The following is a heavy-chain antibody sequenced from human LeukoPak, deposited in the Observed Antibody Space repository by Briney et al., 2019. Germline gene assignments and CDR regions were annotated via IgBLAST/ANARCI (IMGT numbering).Heavy chain of an antibody. CDR1: GYSFTNYW. CDR2: IYPGDSDT. J-gene: IGHJ3*02. D-gene: IGHD6-13*01. V-gene: IGHV5-51*01. Sequence: HGESLKISCKGSGYSFTNYWIGWVRQMPGKGLEWMGIIYPGDSDTRYSPSFQGQVTISADKSISTAYLQWSSLKASDTAMYYCARRGYGSSALEDAFDIWGQGTMVTVSS. CDR3: ARRGYGSSALEDAFDI.